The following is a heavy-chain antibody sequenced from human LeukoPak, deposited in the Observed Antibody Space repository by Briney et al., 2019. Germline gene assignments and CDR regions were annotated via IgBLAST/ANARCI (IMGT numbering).Heavy chain of an antibody. CDR1: AGSISSCSYY. D-gene: IGHD2-2*02. CDR2: LYTSCCA. V-gene: IGHV4-61*02. Sequence: PSQTLSLSSTVSAGSISSCSYYWSWIRHPAGKGLYSCGRLYTSCCAYCDSSLKRRVSISVDPSKYQFSLKLRSVTAGDMSVYYCAREISGTGCYTCWFAPWGQGTLVTVSS. CDR3: AREISGTGCYTCWFAP. J-gene: IGHJ5*02.